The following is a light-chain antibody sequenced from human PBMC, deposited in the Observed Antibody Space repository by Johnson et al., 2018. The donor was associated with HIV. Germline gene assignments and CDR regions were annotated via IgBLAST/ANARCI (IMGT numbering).Light chain of an antibody. CDR1: SSTIGNND. CDR2: NND. V-gene: IGLV1-51*01. J-gene: IGLJ1*01. CDR3: GTWDTSLSVGVV. Sequence: QSVLTQSPSVSAAPGQKVTISCSGSSSTIGNNDVSWYQLLPGTAPKLLIYNNDQRPSGIPDRFSGSKSGTSATLGITGLQTGDEADYYCGTWDTSLSVGVVFGTGNKVTLL.